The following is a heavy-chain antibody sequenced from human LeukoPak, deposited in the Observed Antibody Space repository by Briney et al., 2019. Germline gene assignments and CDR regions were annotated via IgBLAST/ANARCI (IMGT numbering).Heavy chain of an antibody. CDR2: IKQDGSDK. CDR3: ARGGGHLDC. V-gene: IGHV3-7*03. Sequence: GGSLRLSCAASGFSFSSYWMSWVRKAPGKGLEWVANIKQDGSDKYYLTSVRGRFTISRDNAKNSLFLQMNSLRVEDTAVYYCARGGGHLDCWGQGTLVTVSS. J-gene: IGHJ4*02. D-gene: IGHD4-23*01. CDR1: GFSFSSYW.